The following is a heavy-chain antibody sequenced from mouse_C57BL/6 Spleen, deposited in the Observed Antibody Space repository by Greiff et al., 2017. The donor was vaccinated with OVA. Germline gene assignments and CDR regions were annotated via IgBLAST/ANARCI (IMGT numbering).Heavy chain of an antibody. CDR2: ISYDGSN. J-gene: IGHJ4*01. D-gene: IGHD1-1*01. CDR3: AREDGSSFSYYAMDY. V-gene: IGHV3-6*01. Sequence: EVKLQESGPGLVKPSQSLSLTCSVTGYSITSGYYWNWIRQFPGNKLEWMGYISYDGSNNYNPSLKNRISITRDTSKNQFFLKLNSVTTEDTATYYCAREDGSSFSYYAMDYWGQGTSVTVSS. CDR1: GYSITSGYY.